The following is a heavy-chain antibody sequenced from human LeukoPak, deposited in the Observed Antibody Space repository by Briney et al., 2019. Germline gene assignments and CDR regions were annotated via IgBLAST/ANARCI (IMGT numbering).Heavy chain of an antibody. D-gene: IGHD4-23*01. CDR3: ARLHGGKGQYYFDY. J-gene: IGHJ4*02. V-gene: IGHV4-4*09. Sequence: SETLSLTCTVSGGSISSYYWSWIRQPPGKGKEWIGYISTSGSTNSNPSLKSRVTISVDTSKNQFSLNLSSVTAADTAVYHCARLHGGKGQYYFDYWGQGTLVTVSS. CDR1: GGSISSYY. CDR2: ISTSGST.